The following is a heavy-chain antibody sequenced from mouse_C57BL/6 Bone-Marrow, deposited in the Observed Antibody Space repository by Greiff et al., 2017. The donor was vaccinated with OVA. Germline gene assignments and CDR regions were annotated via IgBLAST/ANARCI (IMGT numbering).Heavy chain of an antibody. CDR1: GYTFTSYW. J-gene: IGHJ2*01. CDR2: IDPSDSYT. V-gene: IGHV1-69*01. D-gene: IGHD1-1*01. CDR3: ARKTTVVEDGYYFDY. Sequence: QVHVKQPGAELVMPGASVKLSCKASGYTFTSYWMHWVKQRPGQGLEWIGEIDPSDSYTNYNQKFKGKSTLTVDKSSSTAYMQLSSLTSEDSAVYYCARKTTVVEDGYYFDYWGQGTTLTVSS.